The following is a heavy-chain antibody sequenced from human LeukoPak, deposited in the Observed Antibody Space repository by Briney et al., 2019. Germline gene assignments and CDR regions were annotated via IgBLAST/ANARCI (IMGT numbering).Heavy chain of an antibody. CDR3: AGPSDYDSSGYLTPLFDY. CDR1: GFTFSSYA. V-gene: IGHV3-23*01. CDR2: ISGSGGDST. Sequence: GGSLRLSCAASGFTFSSYAMSWVRQAPGKGLEWVSAISGSGGDSTYYADSVKGRFTISRDNSKNTLYLQMNSLRSEDTAVYYCAGPSDYDSSGYLTPLFDYWGQGTLVTVSS. D-gene: IGHD3-22*01. J-gene: IGHJ4*02.